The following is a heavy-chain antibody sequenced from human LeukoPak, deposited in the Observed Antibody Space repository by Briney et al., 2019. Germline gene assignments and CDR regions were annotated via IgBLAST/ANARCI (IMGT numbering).Heavy chain of an antibody. Sequence: SQTLSLTCVISGDSVVSNSTACNWIRQSPSRGLEWLGRTYYRSKWYTDYAVSVKSRITINPDTSKNQFSLQLNSVTPEDTAVYYCARGGQGDGYSADEAFDLWGQGTMVTVS. J-gene: IGHJ3*01. CDR2: TYYRSKWYT. D-gene: IGHD5-24*01. CDR1: GDSVVSNSTA. V-gene: IGHV6-1*01. CDR3: ARGGQGDGYSADEAFDL.